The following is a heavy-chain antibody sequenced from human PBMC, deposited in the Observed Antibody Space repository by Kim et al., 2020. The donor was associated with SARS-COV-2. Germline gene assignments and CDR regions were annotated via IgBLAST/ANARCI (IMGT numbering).Heavy chain of an antibody. CDR1: GFTFSSYG. Sequence: GGSLRLSCAASGFTFSSYGMHWVRQAPGKGLEWVAVISYDGSNKYYADSVKGRFTISRDNSKNTLYLQMNSLRAEDTAVYYCAKDRNYYGSGSYYTEGYYYGMDVWGPGTTVTVSS. CDR2: ISYDGSNK. D-gene: IGHD3-10*01. J-gene: IGHJ6*02. CDR3: AKDRNYYGSGSYYTEGYYYGMDV. V-gene: IGHV3-30*18.